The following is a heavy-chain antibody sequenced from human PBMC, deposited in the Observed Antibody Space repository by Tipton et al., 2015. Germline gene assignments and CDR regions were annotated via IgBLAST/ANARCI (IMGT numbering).Heavy chain of an antibody. Sequence: QLVQSGAEVKKPGASLKVSCKASGYTFIGYYLHWVRQAPGQGLEWMGLINPNNGGTNYAQKFQGRVSMTRDTSISTAYMDLSRLRSDDTAVYYCAREWGATYCYDCSGYLCWGQGTLVTVSS. J-gene: IGHJ4*02. V-gene: IGHV1-2*02. D-gene: IGHD3-22*01. CDR2: INPNNGGT. CDR3: AREWGATYCYDCSGYLC. CDR1: GYTFIGYY.